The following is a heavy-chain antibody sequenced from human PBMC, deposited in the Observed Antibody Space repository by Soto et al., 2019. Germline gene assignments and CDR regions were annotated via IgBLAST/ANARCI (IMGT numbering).Heavy chain of an antibody. D-gene: IGHD3-22*01. J-gene: IGHJ4*02. V-gene: IGHV3-53*01. CDR2: IYSAGNT. CDR1: GFSISSSY. CDR3: TSGHDYDSRGGYYFEY. Sequence: GGSLRLSCATSGFSISSSYMNWVRQAPGKGLEWVSAIYSAGNTYYADSVRGRFTISRDSSKNTLYLQMTRLRAEDTALYFCTSGHDYDSRGGYYFEYWGQGTLVTV.